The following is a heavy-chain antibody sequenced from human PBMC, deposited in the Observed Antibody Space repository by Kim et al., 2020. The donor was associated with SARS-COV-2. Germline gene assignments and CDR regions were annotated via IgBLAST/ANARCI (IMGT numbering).Heavy chain of an antibody. CDR3: ARVLAAAGTGPYYFDY. CDR2: IYHSGST. D-gene: IGHD6-13*01. J-gene: IGHJ4*02. Sequence: SETLSLTCTVSGYSISSGYYWGWIRQPPGKGLEWIGSIYHSGSTYYNPSLKSRVTISVDTSKNQFSLKLSSVTAADTAVYYCARVLAAAGTGPYYFDYWGQGTLVTVSS. CDR1: GYSISSGYY. V-gene: IGHV4-38-2*02.